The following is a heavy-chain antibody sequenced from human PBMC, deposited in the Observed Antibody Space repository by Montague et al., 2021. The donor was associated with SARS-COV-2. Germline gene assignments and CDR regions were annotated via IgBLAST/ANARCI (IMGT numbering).Heavy chain of an antibody. CDR3: ARGRDGYYHRSALFDY. CDR2: IYYSGST. CDR1: GGSISSYY. J-gene: IGHJ4*02. Sequence: ETLSLTCTVSGGSISSYYRSWIRQPPGKGLEWIRYIYYSGSTNYNPSLKSRVTISVDTSKNQFSLKLTSVTAADTAVYYCARGRDGYYHRSALFDYWGQGTLVTVSS. V-gene: IGHV4-59*01. D-gene: IGHD3-22*01.